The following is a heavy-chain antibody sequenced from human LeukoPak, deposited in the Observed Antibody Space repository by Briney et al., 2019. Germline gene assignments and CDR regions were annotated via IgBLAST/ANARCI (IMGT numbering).Heavy chain of an antibody. CDR2: INPSGGST. CDR1: GYTFTSYY. D-gene: IGHD3-3*01. V-gene: IGHV1-46*01. CDR3: ARALHDFWSGYLSNHNWFDP. J-gene: IGHJ5*02. Sequence: GASVKVSCKASGYTFTSYYMHWVRQAPGQGLEWMGIINPSGGSTSYAQKFQGRVTMTTDTSTSTAYMELRSLRSDDTAVYYCARALHDFWSGYLSNHNWFDPWGQGTLVTVSS.